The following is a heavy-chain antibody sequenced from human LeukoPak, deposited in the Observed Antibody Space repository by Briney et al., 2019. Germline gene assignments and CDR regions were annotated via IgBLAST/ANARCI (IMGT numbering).Heavy chain of an antibody. V-gene: IGHV3-23*01. J-gene: IGHJ4*02. D-gene: IGHD3-16*01. CDR3: AKDRISYTTSPGELSH. CDR1: GFIFNTYA. CDR2: IRGSGEST. Sequence: GGSPRLSCAASGFIFNTYAMSWVREAPGKGLEWVSTIRGSGESTHYADSVQGGFTISRDNSLYTVYLQMDSLRGDDTAVYYCAKDRISYTTSPGELSHWGQGTLVIVSS.